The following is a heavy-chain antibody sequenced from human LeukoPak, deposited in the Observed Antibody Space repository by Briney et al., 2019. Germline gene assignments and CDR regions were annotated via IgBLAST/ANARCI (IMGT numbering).Heavy chain of an antibody. CDR1: GYTFTSYD. V-gene: IGHV1-8*01. D-gene: IGHD3-3*01. J-gene: IGHJ5*02. Sequence: GASVKVSCKASGYTFTSYDINWVRQATGQGLEWMGWMNPNSGNTGYAQKFQGRVTMTRNTSIGTAYMELSSLRSEDTAVYYCVLRITIFGVGEQFDPWGQGTLVTVSS. CDR2: MNPNSGNT. CDR3: VLRITIFGVGEQFDP.